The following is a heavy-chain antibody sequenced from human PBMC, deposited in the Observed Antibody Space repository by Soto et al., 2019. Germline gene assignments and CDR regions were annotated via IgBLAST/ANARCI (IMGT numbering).Heavy chain of an antibody. Sequence: GGSLRLSCAASGFTFSSSALGWVRQAPGKGLEWVSSIIGNGDSPFYVDSVKGRFTISRDNSKNTLYLQMNSLRAEDTAVYYCAKDRDFWSGYSGNYYYYGMDVWGQGTTVTVSS. D-gene: IGHD3-3*01. CDR2: IIGNGDSP. J-gene: IGHJ6*02. V-gene: IGHV3-23*01. CDR1: GFTFSSSA. CDR3: AKDRDFWSGYSGNYYYYGMDV.